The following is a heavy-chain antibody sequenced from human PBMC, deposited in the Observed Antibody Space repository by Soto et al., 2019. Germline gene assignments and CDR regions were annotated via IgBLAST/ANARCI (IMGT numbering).Heavy chain of an antibody. V-gene: IGHV1-69*13. CDR2: IIPIFGKT. J-gene: IGHJ4*02. Sequence: SLKVYCKSSGSTFTSYAMHWVRHTPGQGLEWMGGIIPIFGKTNYAQKFQGRVTITADESTSTAYMELSSLRSEDTAVYYCARDLITGTDPTYWGQGTLVT. D-gene: IGHD1-20*01. CDR1: GSTFTSYA. CDR3: ARDLITGTDPTY.